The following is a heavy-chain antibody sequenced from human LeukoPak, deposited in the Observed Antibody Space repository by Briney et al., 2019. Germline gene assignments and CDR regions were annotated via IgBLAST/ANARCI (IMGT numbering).Heavy chain of an antibody. Sequence: PSETLSLTCTVSGGSISSSSYYWGWIRQPPGKGLEWIGSIYYSGSTYYNPSLKSRVTISVDTSKNQFSLKLSSVTAADTAVYYCARVHRPARNYYYYYMDVWGKGTTVTISS. CDR1: GGSISSSSYY. CDR3: ARVHRPARNYYYYYMDV. J-gene: IGHJ6*03. V-gene: IGHV4-39*07. CDR2: IYYSGST.